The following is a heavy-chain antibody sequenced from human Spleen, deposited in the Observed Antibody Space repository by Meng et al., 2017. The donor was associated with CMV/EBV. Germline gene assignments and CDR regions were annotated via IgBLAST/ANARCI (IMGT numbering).Heavy chain of an antibody. CDR2: INSDGSST. D-gene: IGHD3-3*01. CDR3: ASGDYYYGMDV. V-gene: IGHV3-74*01. CDR1: GFTFSSYW. Sequence: GGSLKISCAASGFTFSSYWMHWVRQAPGKGLVWVSRINSDGSSTSYADSVKGRFTISRDNAKNTLYPQMNSLRAEDTAVYYCASGDYYYGMDVWGQGTTVTVSS. J-gene: IGHJ6*02.